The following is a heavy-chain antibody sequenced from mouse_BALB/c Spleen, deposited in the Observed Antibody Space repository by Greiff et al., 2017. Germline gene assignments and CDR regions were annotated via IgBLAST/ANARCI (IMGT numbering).Heavy chain of an antibody. V-gene: IGHV5-6-3*01. CDR2: INSNGGST. CDR3: ARDGGNYFDY. Sequence: DVMLVESGGGLVQPGGSLKLSCAASGFTFSSYGMSWVRQTPDKRLELVATINSNGGSTYYPDSVKGRFTISRDNAKNTLYLQMSSLKSEDTAMYYCARDGGNYFDYWGQGTTLTGSS. J-gene: IGHJ2*01. CDR1: GFTFSSYG.